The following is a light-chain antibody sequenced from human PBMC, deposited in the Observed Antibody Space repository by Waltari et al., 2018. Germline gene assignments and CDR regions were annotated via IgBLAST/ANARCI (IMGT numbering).Light chain of an antibody. V-gene: IGLV3-9*01. Sequence: SYKLTQPLSVSVALGQTATITCEEDNIGSKNVHCDQQKPGRAPVAVIFRDSTRPSAIPERFSGSNSGNTATLTISEAQAGDEADYFCQVWDRSTVIFGGGTKLTVL. J-gene: IGLJ2*01. CDR2: RDS. CDR3: QVWDRSTVI. CDR1: NIGSKN.